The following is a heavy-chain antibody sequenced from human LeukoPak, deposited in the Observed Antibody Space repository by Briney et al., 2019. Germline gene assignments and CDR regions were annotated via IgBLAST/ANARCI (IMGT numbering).Heavy chain of an antibody. Sequence: GASVKVSCKAPGGTYSSYAISWVRQAPGQGLEWMGRIIPILGLTNYAQKFQGRVTITADKFTSTAYMELSSLGSEDTAVYYCAREAVDFDWFGAFDYWGQGTLVTVSS. J-gene: IGHJ4*02. CDR3: AREAVDFDWFGAFDY. D-gene: IGHD3-9*01. V-gene: IGHV1-69*04. CDR1: GGTYSSYA. CDR2: IIPILGLT.